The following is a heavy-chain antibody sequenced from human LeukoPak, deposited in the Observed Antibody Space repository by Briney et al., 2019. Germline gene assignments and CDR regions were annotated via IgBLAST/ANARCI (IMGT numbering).Heavy chain of an antibody. D-gene: IGHD2-2*01. J-gene: IGHJ4*02. Sequence: SETLSLTCTVSGGSINNYYWSWIRQPPGKGLEWIGYIYYRGSTNYNPSLKSRVTFSVDTSKNQFSLKLNSVTAADTAVYYCARQGYCSSTSCYSYIDYWGQGTLVTVSS. CDR2: IYYRGST. V-gene: IGHV4-59*01. CDR3: ARQGYCSSTSCYSYIDY. CDR1: GGSINNYY.